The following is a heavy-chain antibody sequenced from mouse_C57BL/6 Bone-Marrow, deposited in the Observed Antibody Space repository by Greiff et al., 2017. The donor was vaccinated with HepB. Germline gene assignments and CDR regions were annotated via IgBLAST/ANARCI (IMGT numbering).Heavy chain of an antibody. Sequence: VQLQQSGAELVRPGTSVKVSCKASGYAFTKYLIEWVKQRPGQGLEWIGVINPGSGGTNYNEKFKGKATLTADKSSSTAYMERSSMPSEDSAVYFCASDAYYALYWYFDVWGTGTTVSAAS. CDR3: ASDAYYALYWYFDV. CDR2: INPGSGGT. V-gene: IGHV1-54*01. J-gene: IGHJ1*03. CDR1: GYAFTKYL. D-gene: IGHD2-3*01.